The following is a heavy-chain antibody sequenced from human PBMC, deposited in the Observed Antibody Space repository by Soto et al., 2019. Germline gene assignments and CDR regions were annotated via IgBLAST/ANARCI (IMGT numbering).Heavy chain of an antibody. J-gene: IGHJ4*02. D-gene: IGHD1-26*01. V-gene: IGHV4-34*01. CDR3: AGGASGGSYPFDH. Sequence: PSETLSLTCAVYGGSFSGYYWSWIRQPPGKGLEWIGEINHSGSTNYNPSLKSRVTISVDTSKNQFSLKLSSVTAADTAVYYCAGGASGGSYPFDHWGQGTLVTVSS. CDR2: INHSGST. CDR1: GGSFSGYY.